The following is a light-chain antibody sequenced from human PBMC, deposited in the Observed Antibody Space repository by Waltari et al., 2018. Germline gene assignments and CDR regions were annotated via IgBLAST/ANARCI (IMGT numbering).Light chain of an antibody. CDR2: GAS. CDR1: QSVSSK. V-gene: IGKV3-15*01. J-gene: IGKJ4*01. CDR3: QHYNNLPLT. Sequence: EIVMTQSPATLSVSPGERATLPCRAIQSVSSKLAWYQQRAGQAPRLLIYGASTRATGIPARFSGSGSGTEFTLTISSLQSEDFAVYFCQHYNNLPLTFGGGTKVEIK.